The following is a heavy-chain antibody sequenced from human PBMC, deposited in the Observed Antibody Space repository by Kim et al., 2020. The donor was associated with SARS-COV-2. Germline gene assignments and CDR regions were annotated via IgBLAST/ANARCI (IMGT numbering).Heavy chain of an antibody. J-gene: IGHJ5*02. CDR3: ARDGRDGYGNNWFDP. V-gene: IGHV3-30*01. D-gene: IGHD5-12*01. Sequence: ESVKGRFTISRDNSKNTLYLQMNSLRAEDTAVYYCARDGRDGYGNNWFDPWGQGTLVTVSS.